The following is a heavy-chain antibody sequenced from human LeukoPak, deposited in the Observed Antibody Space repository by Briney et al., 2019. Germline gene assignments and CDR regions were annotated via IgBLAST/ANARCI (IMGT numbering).Heavy chain of an antibody. CDR1: GFTFGSYE. V-gene: IGHV3-48*03. Sequence: PGGSLRLSCAASGFTFGSYEMNWVRQAPGKGLEWVSYISFSGSTIYYADSVKGRFTISRDNAKNSLYVQMNSLRAEDTAVYYCARGGYYDSSGYYYVGYFHHWGQGTLVTVSS. D-gene: IGHD3-22*01. CDR2: ISFSGSTI. J-gene: IGHJ1*01. CDR3: ARGGYYDSSGYYYVGYFHH.